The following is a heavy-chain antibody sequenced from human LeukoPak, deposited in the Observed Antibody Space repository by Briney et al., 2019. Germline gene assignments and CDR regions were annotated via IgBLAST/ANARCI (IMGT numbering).Heavy chain of an antibody. CDR2: INSGGGTT. V-gene: IGHV3-23*01. J-gene: IGHJ3*02. CDR1: GITFGSYA. CDR3: GYSYGNGAFDI. D-gene: IGHD5-18*01. Sequence: GGSLRLSCAASGITFGSYAMNWVRQAPGKWLEWVSRINSGGGTTCYAESVKGRFTISRDNSKNTLYLQMNSLRAEDTALYYCGYSYGNGAFDIWGQGTMVTVSS.